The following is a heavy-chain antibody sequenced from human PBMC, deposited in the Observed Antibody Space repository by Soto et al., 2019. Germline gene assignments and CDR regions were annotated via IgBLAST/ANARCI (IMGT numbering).Heavy chain of an antibody. CDR2: IIPIFGSA. Sequence: QVQLVQSGTEVKKPGSSVKVSCKASGGTLSDYAFSWVRQAPGQGLEWMGGIIPIFGSANYAQKLQGRVTNTADESTITAYMELSRLRSEDTAVYYCARGPRDHFYCDSSDYARSYGAFDLWGQGTMVTVSS. CDR1: GGTLSDYA. J-gene: IGHJ3*01. D-gene: IGHD3-22*01. CDR3: ARGPRDHFYCDSSDYARSYGAFDL. V-gene: IGHV1-69*12.